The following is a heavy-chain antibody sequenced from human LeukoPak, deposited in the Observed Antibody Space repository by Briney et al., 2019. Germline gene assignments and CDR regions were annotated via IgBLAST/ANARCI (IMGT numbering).Heavy chain of an antibody. CDR3: ARDRYRGSAWLFDY. CDR2: ISSSSDTI. D-gene: IGHD6-25*01. Sequence: GGSLRLSCAASGFTFGPYTMNWVRQAPGKGLEWVSYISSSSDTIYYADSVKGRFTISRDNSKNSLYLEMSSLRADDTAVYYCARDRYRGSAWLFDYWGQGTLVTVSS. CDR1: GFTFGPYT. J-gene: IGHJ4*02. V-gene: IGHV3-48*04.